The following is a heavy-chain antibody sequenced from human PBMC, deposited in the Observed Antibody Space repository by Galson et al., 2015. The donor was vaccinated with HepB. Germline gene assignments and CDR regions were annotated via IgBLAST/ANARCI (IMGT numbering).Heavy chain of an antibody. D-gene: IGHD1-1*01. CDR2: IKSKTDGGTT. V-gene: IGHV3-15*01. Sequence: SLRLSCAASGFTLSNAWMSWVRQAPGKGLEWVGRIKSKTDGGTTDYAAPVKGRFTISRDDSKNTLYLQMNSLKTEDTAVYYCTTDPYGTGFDYWGQGTLVTVSS. CDR3: TTDPYGTGFDY. J-gene: IGHJ4*02. CDR1: GFTLSNAW.